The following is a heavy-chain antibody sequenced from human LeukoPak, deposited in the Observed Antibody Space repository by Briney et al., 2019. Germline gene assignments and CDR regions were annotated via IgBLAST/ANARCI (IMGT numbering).Heavy chain of an antibody. CDR3: ARNYKDAFDI. V-gene: IGHV4-59*01. CDR2: IYYSGST. D-gene: IGHD1-7*01. CDR1: GGSISSYY. Sequence: SETLSLTCTVSGGSISSYYWSWIRQPPGKGLEWIGYIYYSGSTNYNPSLKSRVTISVDTSKNQFSLKLSSVTAADTAVYYCARNYKDAFDIWGQGTMVTVSS. J-gene: IGHJ3*02.